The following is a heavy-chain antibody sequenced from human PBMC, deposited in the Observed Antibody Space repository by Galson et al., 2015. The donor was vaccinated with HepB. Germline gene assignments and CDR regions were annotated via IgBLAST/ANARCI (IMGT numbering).Heavy chain of an antibody. V-gene: IGHV1-8*01. Sequence: SVKVSCKAPGYTFTSYDINWVRQATGQGLEWMGWMNPNSGNTGYAQKFQGRVTMTRNTSISTAYMELSSLRSEDTAVYYCARAQRNVVVPAATTYYYYYGMDVWGQGTTVTVSS. CDR3: ARAQRNVVVPAATTYYYYYGMDV. J-gene: IGHJ6*02. CDR2: MNPNSGNT. D-gene: IGHD2-2*01. CDR1: GYTFTSYD.